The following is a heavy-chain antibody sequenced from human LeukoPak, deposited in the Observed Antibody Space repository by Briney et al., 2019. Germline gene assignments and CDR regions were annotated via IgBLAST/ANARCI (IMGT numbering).Heavy chain of an antibody. J-gene: IGHJ4*02. Sequence: PGGSLRLSCAASGFTFSSHRMSWVRQPPGKGLEWIGEIYHSGSTNYNPSLKSRVTISVDKSKNQFSLKLSSVTAEDTAVYYCARDRPAMVRGVQFDYWGQGTLVTVSS. CDR1: GFTFSSHR. V-gene: IGHV4-4*02. CDR2: IYHSGST. CDR3: ARDRPAMVRGVQFDY. D-gene: IGHD3-10*01.